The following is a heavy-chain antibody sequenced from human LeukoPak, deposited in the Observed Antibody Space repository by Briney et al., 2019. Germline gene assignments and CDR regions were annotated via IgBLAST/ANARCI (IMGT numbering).Heavy chain of an antibody. CDR2: MSGGGGTT. J-gene: IGHJ4*02. Sequence: GGSLRLSCAASGFTFSSYAMSWVRQAPGKGLEWVSSMSGGGGTTYYADSVKGRFTISRDNSKNTLYLQINSLRAEDTALYYCAKRTSMYAGYGIDFWGQGTLVTVSS. D-gene: IGHD2-8*01. V-gene: IGHV3-23*01. CDR3: AKRTSMYAGYGIDF. CDR1: GFTFSSYA.